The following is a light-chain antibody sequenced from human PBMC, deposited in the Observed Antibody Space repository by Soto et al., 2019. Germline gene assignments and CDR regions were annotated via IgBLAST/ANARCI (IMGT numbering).Light chain of an antibody. Sequence: DIQMTQSPSTLSASVGDRVTITCRASQNISVWLAWYQQKPGKAPKFLIYEATTIQSGVTSRCSRSGSGTEFSLTISSLHPDDFATYYCQQHKTYSRKFGQGTKVEIK. CDR1: QNISVW. CDR2: EAT. V-gene: IGKV1-5*03. CDR3: QQHKTYSRK. J-gene: IGKJ1*01.